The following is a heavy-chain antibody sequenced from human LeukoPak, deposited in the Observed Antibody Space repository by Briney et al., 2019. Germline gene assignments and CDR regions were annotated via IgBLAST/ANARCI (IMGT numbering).Heavy chain of an antibody. CDR2: LYYSGST. CDR3: ARDNWNDRGLHY. V-gene: IGHV4-59*01. CDR1: GGSIRSYY. D-gene: IGHD1-20*01. J-gene: IGHJ4*02. Sequence: KPSETLSLICTVSGGSIRSYYWSWIRQPPGKGLEWIGYLYYSGSTNYNPSLKSRVTISVDTSKNQFSLKLSSVTAADTAVYYCARDNWNDRGLHYWGQGTLVTVSS.